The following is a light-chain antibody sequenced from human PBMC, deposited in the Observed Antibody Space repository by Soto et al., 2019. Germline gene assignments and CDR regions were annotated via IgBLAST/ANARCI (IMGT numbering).Light chain of an antibody. V-gene: IGLV1-40*01. CDR2: INN. CDR3: QSYDTSLGGSI. J-gene: IGLJ2*01. Sequence: QSVLTQPPSVSGAPGQRVTISCTGSRSNIGAGYDVHWYQHLPGTAPKLLIYINNNRPSGVPDRFSGSKSGTSASLAITGLQAEDEADYYCQSYDTSLGGSIFGGGTKVTVL. CDR1: RSNIGAGYD.